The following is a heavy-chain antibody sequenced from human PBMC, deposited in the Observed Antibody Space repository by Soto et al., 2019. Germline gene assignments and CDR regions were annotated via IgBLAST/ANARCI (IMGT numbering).Heavy chain of an antibody. V-gene: IGHV3-74*01. CDR1: GFTFSSYW. J-gene: IGHJ3*02. CDR3: ARASTYYDFWSGYYGDAFDI. CDR2: INSDGSST. Sequence: GGSLRLSCAASGFTFSSYWMHWVRQAPGKGLVWVSRINSDGSSTSYADSVKGRFIISRDNAKNTLYLQMNSLRAEDTAVYYCARASTYYDFWSGYYGDAFDIWGQGTMVTVSS. D-gene: IGHD3-3*01.